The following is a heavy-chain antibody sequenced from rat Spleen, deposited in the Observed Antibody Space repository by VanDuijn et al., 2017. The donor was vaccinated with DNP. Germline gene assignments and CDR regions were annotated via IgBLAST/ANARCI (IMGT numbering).Heavy chain of an antibody. J-gene: IGHJ2*01. Sequence: EVQLVETGGDLVPPGRSLKLSCVASGFTFSDYYMAWVRQAPTKGLEWVAYIRYDGGVTYYGDSVKGRFTISRDNARSILSLQMNSLRSEDMATYYGVRWNTSGYYFDYWGQGVMVTVSS. V-gene: IGHV5-22*01. CDR3: VRWNTSGYYFDY. CDR1: GFTFSDYY. D-gene: IGHD4-3*01. CDR2: IRYDGGVT.